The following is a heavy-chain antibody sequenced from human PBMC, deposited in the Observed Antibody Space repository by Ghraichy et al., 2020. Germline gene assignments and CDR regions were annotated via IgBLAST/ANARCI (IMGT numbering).Heavy chain of an antibody. CDR3: TKTISYCSGGRCYSGWFDP. J-gene: IGHJ5*02. Sequence: SCAASGFTVSSSVMSWVRQAPGKGLEWVSDIHFGDADTFYADSVRGRFTISRDNSNNTLFLHMNSLGVEDTAVYYCTKTISYCSGGRCYSGWFDPWGQVTLVTVSS. D-gene: IGHD2-15*01. V-gene: IGHV3-23*01. CDR2: IHFGDADT. CDR1: GFTVSSSV.